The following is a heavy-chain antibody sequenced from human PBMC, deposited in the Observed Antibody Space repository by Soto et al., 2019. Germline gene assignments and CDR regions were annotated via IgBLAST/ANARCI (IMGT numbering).Heavy chain of an antibody. CDR3: AKDRYLDHDSRGYLFDN. J-gene: IGHJ4*02. V-gene: IGHV3-23*01. CDR1: GFTFNIYA. Sequence: EVQLLESGGDLIQPGGSLRLSCAASGFTFNIYAMTWVRQAPGKGLEWVSAISRYGDFTYYADSVEGRFTISRDNSKKTMYLQMNCMRAEDTAVYYCAKDRYLDHDSRGYLFDNWGQGTLVTVSS. D-gene: IGHD3-22*01. CDR2: ISRYGDFT.